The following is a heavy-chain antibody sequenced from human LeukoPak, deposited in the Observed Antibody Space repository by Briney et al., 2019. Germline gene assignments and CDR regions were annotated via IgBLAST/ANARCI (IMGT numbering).Heavy chain of an antibody. Sequence: GSLRLSCAASGFTFSSYAMSCVRQAPGKGLEWVSAISGSGGSTYYADSVKGRFTISRDNSKNTLYLQMNSLRAGDTAVYYCAKDRREWLSGFDDWGQGTQVTVSS. CDR3: AKDRREWLSGFDD. V-gene: IGHV3-23*01. CDR2: ISGSGGST. CDR1: GFTFSSYA. D-gene: IGHD3-3*01. J-gene: IGHJ4*02.